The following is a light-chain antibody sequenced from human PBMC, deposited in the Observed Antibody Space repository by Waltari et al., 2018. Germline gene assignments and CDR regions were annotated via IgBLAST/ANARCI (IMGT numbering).Light chain of an antibody. CDR1: QRVSSN. J-gene: IGKJ4*01. Sequence: EIVMTQSPATLSVSPGERATLPCRASQRVSSNLAWYQQKPGQAPSLLIYGASTRATGIPARFSGSGSGTEFTLTISSLQSEDFAVYYCQQYNNWSLTFGGGTKVEIK. CDR3: QQYNNWSLT. CDR2: GAS. V-gene: IGKV3-15*01.